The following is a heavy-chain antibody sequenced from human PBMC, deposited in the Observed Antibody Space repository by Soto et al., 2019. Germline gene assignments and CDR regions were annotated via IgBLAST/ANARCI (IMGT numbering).Heavy chain of an antibody. J-gene: IGHJ5*02. Sequence: SETLSLTCTVSGGSISDNDYYWNWIRQPPGKGLEWIGTISHTGAAYYNPSLESRVVISVGTSENQFSLNLSSVTVADTAVYYCAIEIAAIRNWFDPSGQGSLVTVSS. V-gene: IGHV4-39*02. D-gene: IGHD2-21*01. CDR2: ISHTGAA. CDR1: GGSISDNDYY. CDR3: AIEIAAIRNWFDP.